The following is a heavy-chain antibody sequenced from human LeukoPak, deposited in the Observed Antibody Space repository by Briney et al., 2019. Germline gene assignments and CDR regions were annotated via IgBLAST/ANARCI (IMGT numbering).Heavy chain of an antibody. CDR2: IYHSGST. D-gene: IGHD5-18*01. J-gene: IGHJ4*02. CDR3: VRGYSYGNGYFDY. Sequence: ASETLSLTCAVSGYSISSGYYWGWIRQPPGKGLEWIGSIYHSGSTYYNPSLKSRVTISVDTSKNQSSLKLSSVTAADTAVYYCVRGYSYGNGYFDYWGQGTLVTVSS. CDR1: GYSISSGYY. V-gene: IGHV4-38-2*01.